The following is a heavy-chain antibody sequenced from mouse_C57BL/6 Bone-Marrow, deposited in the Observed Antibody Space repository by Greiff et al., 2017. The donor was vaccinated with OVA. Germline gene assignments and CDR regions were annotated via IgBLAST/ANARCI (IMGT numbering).Heavy chain of an antibody. CDR2: IDPSDSYT. V-gene: IGHV1-50*01. J-gene: IGHJ1*03. Sequence: VQLQQPGAELVKPGASVKLSCKASGYTFTSYWMQWVKQRPGQGLEWIGEIDPSDSYTNYNQKFKGKATLTVDTSSSTAYMQLSSLTSEDSAVYYCARFVGVWGTGTTVTVSS. CDR1: GYTFTSYW. CDR3: ARFVGV.